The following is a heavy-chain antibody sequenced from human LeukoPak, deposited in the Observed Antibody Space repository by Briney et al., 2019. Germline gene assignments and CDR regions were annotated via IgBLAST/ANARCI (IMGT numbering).Heavy chain of an antibody. Sequence: GGSLRLSCAVSGFTFSSYVMSWVRQAPGKGLEWVSAISGSGSTIYYADSVKGRFTISRDNAKNSLYLQMNSLRAEDTAVYYCAELGITMIEGVWGKGTTVTISS. J-gene: IGHJ6*04. CDR2: ISGSGSTI. D-gene: IGHD3-22*01. CDR1: GFTFSSYV. CDR3: AELGITMIEGV. V-gene: IGHV3-48*03.